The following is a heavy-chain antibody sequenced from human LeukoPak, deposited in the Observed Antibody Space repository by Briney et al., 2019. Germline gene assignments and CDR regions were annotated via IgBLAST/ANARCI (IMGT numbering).Heavy chain of an antibody. J-gene: IGHJ4*02. D-gene: IGHD5-18*01. CDR2: INPNSGGT. CDR3: ARFSRPKTAFDY. CDR1: GYTFTVYY. Sequence: ASVTVSCKASGYTFTVYYMHWVRQAPGQGLEWMGWINPNSGGTNYAQKFQGRVTMTRDTSISTAYMELSRLRSDDTAVYYCARFSRPKTAFDYWGQGTLVTVSS. V-gene: IGHV1-2*02.